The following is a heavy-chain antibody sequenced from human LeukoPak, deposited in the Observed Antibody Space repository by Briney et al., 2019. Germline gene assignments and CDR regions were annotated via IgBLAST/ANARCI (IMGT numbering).Heavy chain of an antibody. CDR3: AKVIVGTFAILES. Sequence: GGSLRLSCAASGFTFDDFAMHWVRQGPGKGLEWVSGINWNGRSIDYADSVKGRFTVSRDNGKNSLYLQMNSLRPEDTAFYYCAKVIVGTFAILESWGQGTLVTVSS. J-gene: IGHJ4*02. D-gene: IGHD3/OR15-3a*01. CDR1: GFTFDDFA. CDR2: INWNGRSI. V-gene: IGHV3-9*01.